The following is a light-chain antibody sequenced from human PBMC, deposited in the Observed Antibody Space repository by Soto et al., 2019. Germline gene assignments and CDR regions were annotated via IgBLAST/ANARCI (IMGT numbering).Light chain of an antibody. CDR2: GDN. J-gene: IGLJ1*01. Sequence: QSVLSQPPSVSGAPGQRITISCTGSSSNIGANYDVHWYRQVPGTAPKLLMSGDNNRPSGVADRFSGSKSGTSASLDITRLQAEEEADSYCQSYDSSMNRVFGTGTKLTVL. V-gene: IGLV1-40*01. CDR1: SSNIGANYD. CDR3: QSYDSSMNRV.